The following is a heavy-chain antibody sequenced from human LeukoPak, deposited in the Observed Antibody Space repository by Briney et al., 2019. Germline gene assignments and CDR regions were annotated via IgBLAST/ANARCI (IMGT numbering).Heavy chain of an antibody. J-gene: IGHJ5*02. CDR1: SGSISSYY. D-gene: IGHD2-15*01. CDR2: ISYSGST. Sequence: SETLSLTCTVSSGSISSYYWSWIRQPPGKGLEWIGYISYSGSTNYNPSLKSRVTISVDTSKNQFSLKLSSVTAADTAVYYCGRRKLAVVAARGTWFDPWGQGTLVTVSS. CDR3: GRRKLAVVAARGTWFDP. V-gene: IGHV4-59*12.